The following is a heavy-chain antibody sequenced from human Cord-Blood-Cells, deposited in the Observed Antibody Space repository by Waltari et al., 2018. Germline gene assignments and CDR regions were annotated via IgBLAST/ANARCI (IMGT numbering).Heavy chain of an antibody. J-gene: IGHJ5*02. Sequence: QVQLQESGPGLVKPSETLSLTCTVYGYSISSGYYWGWIRQPPGKGLEWIGSIYHSGSTYYNPSLKSRVTISVDTSKNQFSLKLSSVTAADTAVYYCARAGIWDDNWFDPWGQGTLVTVSS. V-gene: IGHV4-38-2*02. CDR1: GYSISSGYY. D-gene: IGHD2-15*01. CDR2: IYHSGST. CDR3: ARAGIWDDNWFDP.